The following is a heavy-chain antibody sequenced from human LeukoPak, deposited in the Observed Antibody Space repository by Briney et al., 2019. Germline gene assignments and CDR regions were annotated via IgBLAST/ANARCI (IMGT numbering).Heavy chain of an antibody. CDR3: ARGGSGYDFDF. CDR2: IWYDGSNK. CDR1: GFTFTSYG. Sequence: PGTSLRLSCAASGFTFTSYGMHWVRQAPGKGLEWVAVIWYDGSNKYYVDSVKGRFTISRDNSKNTLYLQMNSLRAEDTAVYYCARGGSGYDFDFWGQETLVTVSS. V-gene: IGHV3-33*01. D-gene: IGHD5-12*01. J-gene: IGHJ4*02.